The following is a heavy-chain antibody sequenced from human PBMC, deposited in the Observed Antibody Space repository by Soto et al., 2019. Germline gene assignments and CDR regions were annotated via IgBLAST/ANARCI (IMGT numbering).Heavy chain of an antibody. V-gene: IGHV4-39*01. CDR3: ARHPRKQIAENCFDP. D-gene: IGHD6-6*01. J-gene: IGHJ5*02. Sequence: PGKGLEWIGSIYYSGSTYYNPSLKSRVTISVDTSKNQFSLKLSSVTAADTAVYYCARHPRKQIAENCFDPWGQRTLVSVSS. CDR2: IYYSGST.